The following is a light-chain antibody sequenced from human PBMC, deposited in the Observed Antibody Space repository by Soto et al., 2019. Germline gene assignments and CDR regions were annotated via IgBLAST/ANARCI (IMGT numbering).Light chain of an antibody. CDR3: QHYNTYST. V-gene: IGKV1-5*03. J-gene: IGKJ1*01. CDR2: KAS. Sequence: TPSPATLSSFPGDRVTLSCRASQYINTRLAWYQHRPGQAPRLLIYKASSLESGVPSRFSGSGSGTEFTLTISSLQPDDVATYYCQHYNTYSTFGQGTKADI. CDR1: QYINTR.